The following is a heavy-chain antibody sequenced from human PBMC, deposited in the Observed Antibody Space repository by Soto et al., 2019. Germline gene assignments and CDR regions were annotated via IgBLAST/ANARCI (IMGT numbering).Heavy chain of an antibody. D-gene: IGHD3-10*01. J-gene: IGHJ4*02. CDR2: MTGTGGYT. CDR1: GFTFSNYA. V-gene: IGHV3-23*01. CDR3: VKGSHSSRPYYFDY. Sequence: GGSLRLSCAASGFTFSNYAMSWVRQAPGKGLEWISAMTGTGGYTFHADSVKGRFTISRDNSKNTLFLQMNNLGAEDTAEYYCVKGSHSSRPYYFDYWGQGSLVTVSS.